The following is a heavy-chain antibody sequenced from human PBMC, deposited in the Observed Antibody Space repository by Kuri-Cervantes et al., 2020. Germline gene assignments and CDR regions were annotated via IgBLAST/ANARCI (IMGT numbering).Heavy chain of an antibody. CDR2: ISAYNGDT. Sequence: ASVKVSCKASGGTFSSYAISWVRQAPGQGLEWMGWISAYNGDTNYAQKLQGRVTMTTDTSTSTAYMELRSLRSDDTAVYYCARYSDAATAFDYWGQGTLVTVSS. CDR3: ARYSDAATAFDY. CDR1: GGTFSSYA. J-gene: IGHJ4*02. V-gene: IGHV1-18*01. D-gene: IGHD2-21*01.